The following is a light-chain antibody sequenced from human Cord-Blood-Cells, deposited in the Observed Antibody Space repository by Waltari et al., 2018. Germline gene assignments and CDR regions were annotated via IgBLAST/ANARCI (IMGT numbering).Light chain of an antibody. CDR1: QCISSY. V-gene: IGKV1-9*01. CDR2: AAS. CDR3: QQLNSYPRT. Sequence: DIQLTQSPSFLSASVADRVTITCRSSQCISSYLASYQQKPGKAPKLLIYAASTLQSGVPSRFSGSGSGTEFTLTISSLQPEDFATYYCQQLNSYPRTFGQGTRLEIK. J-gene: IGKJ5*01.